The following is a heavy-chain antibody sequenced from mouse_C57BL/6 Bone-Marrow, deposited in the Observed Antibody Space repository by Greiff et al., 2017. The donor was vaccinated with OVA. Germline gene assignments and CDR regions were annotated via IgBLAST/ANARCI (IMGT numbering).Heavy chain of an antibody. CDR3: ASGGGHGYFDV. CDR2: IYPRSGNT. D-gene: IGHD6-1*01. Sequence: VQVVESGAELARPGASVKLSCKASGYTFPSYGISWVKQRTGQGLEWIGEIYPRSGNTYYNEKFKGKATLTADKSSSTAYMELRSLTSEDTAVYYGASGGGHGYFDVWGTGTTVTVSS. V-gene: IGHV1-81*01. J-gene: IGHJ1*03. CDR1: GYTFPSYG.